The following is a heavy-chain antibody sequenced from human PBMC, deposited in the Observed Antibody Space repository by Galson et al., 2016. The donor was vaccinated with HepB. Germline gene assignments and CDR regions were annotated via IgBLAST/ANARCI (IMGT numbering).Heavy chain of an antibody. D-gene: IGHD2-2*01. V-gene: IGHV4-59*12. Sequence: SETLSLTCTVSGGSISSYYWSWIRQPPGKGLEWIGNIYYSGSTNYNPSLKSRVTISVDTSKNQFSLKLSSVTAADTALYYCARHYCGSANCYYFDSWGQGTLVTVSS. CDR1: GGSISSYY. CDR2: IYYSGST. CDR3: ARHYCGSANCYYFDS. J-gene: IGHJ4*02.